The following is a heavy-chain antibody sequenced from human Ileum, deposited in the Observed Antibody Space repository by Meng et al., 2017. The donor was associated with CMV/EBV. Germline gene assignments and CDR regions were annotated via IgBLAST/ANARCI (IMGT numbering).Heavy chain of an antibody. CDR3: ARVWGIAVRPLDY. Sequence: QLQESVPGLVKPSHTRSLTCTVSGDAIRRGHYYWSWIRQTPGKGLEWIGHIHDSGSTYYNPSLQSLVTISVDTSKNQFSLKLSSVTAADTAVYYCARVWGIAVRPLDYWGQGTLVTVSS. CDR1: GDAIRRGHYY. D-gene: IGHD6-6*01. CDR2: IHDSGST. V-gene: IGHV4-30-4*01. J-gene: IGHJ4*02.